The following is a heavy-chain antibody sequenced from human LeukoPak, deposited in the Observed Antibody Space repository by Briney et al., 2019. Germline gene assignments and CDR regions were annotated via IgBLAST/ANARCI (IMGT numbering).Heavy chain of an antibody. D-gene: IGHD3-10*01. CDR3: ARESSAGSYQNDY. CDR1: GYSFTSYG. J-gene: IGHJ4*02. V-gene: IGHV1-18*01. CDR2: ISAHNGAT. Sequence: ASVKVSCKASGYSFTSYGISWVRQAPGQGPEWMGWISAHNGATNYAQNLQGRVTMTTDTSTNTAYMEVRSLRSDDTAVYYCARESSAGSYQNDYWGQGTLVTVSP.